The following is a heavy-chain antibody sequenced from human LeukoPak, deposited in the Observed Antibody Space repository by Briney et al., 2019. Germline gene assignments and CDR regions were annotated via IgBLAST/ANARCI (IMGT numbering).Heavy chain of an antibody. D-gene: IGHD3-10*01. CDR3: ARDLASAY. CDR1: GFTFSSYS. V-gene: IGHV3-21*04. J-gene: IGHJ4*02. CDR2: ISSSSSSI. Sequence: GGSLRLSCAASGFTFSSYSMNWVRQAPRKGLEWVSSISSSSSSIYYADSVKGRFTISRDNAKNSLYLQMNSLRVEDTAVYYCARDLASAYWGQGTLVTVSS.